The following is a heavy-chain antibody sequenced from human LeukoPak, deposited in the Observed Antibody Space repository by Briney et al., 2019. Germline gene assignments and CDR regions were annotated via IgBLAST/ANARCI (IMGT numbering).Heavy chain of an antibody. J-gene: IGHJ4*02. CDR1: GFTFSSYA. D-gene: IGHD3-10*01. CDR3: ARDHYYGSGSYLHY. CDR2: ISYDGSNK. Sequence: GGSLRLSCAASGFTFSSYAMHWVRQAPGKGLEWVAVISYDGSNKYYADSVKGRFTISRDNSKNTLYLQMNSLRAEDTAVYYCARDHYYGSGSYLHYWGQGTLDTVSS. V-gene: IGHV3-30*04.